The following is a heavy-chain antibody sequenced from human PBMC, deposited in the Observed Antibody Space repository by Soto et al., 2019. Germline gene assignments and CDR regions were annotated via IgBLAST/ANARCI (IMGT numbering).Heavy chain of an antibody. D-gene: IGHD3-22*01. V-gene: IGHV4-59*01. CDR2: IFHSGIT. CDR1: GGSFNNDY. CDR3: AXDRYFYDSAGYYRTLDS. J-gene: IGHJ5*01. Sequence: ASETLSLTCTISGGSFNNDYWTWIRQSPGKGLEWIGYIFHSGITDYNPSVKSRVTISIDKSKNLFSLKLTSVTAADTAVYYCAXDRYFYDSAGYYRTLDSWGQGILVTVSS.